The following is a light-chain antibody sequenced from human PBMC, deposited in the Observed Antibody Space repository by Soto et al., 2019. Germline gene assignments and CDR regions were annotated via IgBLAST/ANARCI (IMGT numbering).Light chain of an antibody. CDR2: GTS. Sequence: DVQMTQSPSSLSASVGDRVTITCRASHNINTYLHWYQQRPGKVPELLIHGTSNLQSGVPSRFSGSGSGSDFTLTISGLQPEDVATYYCQQSYSGFTFGPGTKVDIK. V-gene: IGKV1-39*01. CDR3: QQSYSGFT. CDR1: HNINTY. J-gene: IGKJ3*01.